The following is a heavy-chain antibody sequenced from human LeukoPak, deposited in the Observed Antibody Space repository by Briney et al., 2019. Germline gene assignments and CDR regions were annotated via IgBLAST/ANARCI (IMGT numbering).Heavy chain of an antibody. J-gene: IGHJ4*02. Sequence: PGGSLRLSCAASGFIFDDYGMSGLRQAPGRGLEGVSGMNWSGGRTGYADTVKGRFTISRDNAKTSLYLQMNSLRAEDTALYYCARDLVRETLDYWGQGTLVTVSS. V-gene: IGHV3-20*04. CDR1: GFIFDDYG. D-gene: IGHD1-26*01. CDR2: MNWSGGRT. CDR3: ARDLVRETLDY.